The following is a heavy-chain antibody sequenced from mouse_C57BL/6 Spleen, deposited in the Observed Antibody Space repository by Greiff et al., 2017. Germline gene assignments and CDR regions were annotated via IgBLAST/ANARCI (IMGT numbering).Heavy chain of an antibody. V-gene: IGHV1-52*01. CDR3: ARWDYGSGLAY. CDR1: GYTFTSYW. Sequence: QIQLQQPGAELVRPGSSVKLSCKASGYTFTSYWMHWVKQRPIQGLEWIGNIDPSDSATHYTQKFKDKATLTVDKSSSTAYMQLSSLTSEDSAVXYGARWDYGSGLAYWGQGTLVTVSA. D-gene: IGHD1-1*01. J-gene: IGHJ3*01. CDR2: IDPSDSAT.